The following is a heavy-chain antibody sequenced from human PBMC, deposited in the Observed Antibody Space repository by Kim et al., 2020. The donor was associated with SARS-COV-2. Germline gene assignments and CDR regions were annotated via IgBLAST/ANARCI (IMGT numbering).Heavy chain of an antibody. D-gene: IGHD6-13*01. CDR1: GYSFTSYW. CDR2: IDPSDSYT. Sequence: GESLKISCKGSGYSFTSYWISWVRQMPGKGLEWMGRIDPSDSYTNYSPSFQGHVTISADKSISTAYLQWSSLKASDTAMYYCARLIAYSSSWYYWFDPWGQGTLVTVSS. V-gene: IGHV5-10-1*01. J-gene: IGHJ5*02. CDR3: ARLIAYSSSWYYWFDP.